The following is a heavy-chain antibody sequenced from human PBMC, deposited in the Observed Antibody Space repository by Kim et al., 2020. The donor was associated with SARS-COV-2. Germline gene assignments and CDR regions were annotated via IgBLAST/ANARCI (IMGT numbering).Heavy chain of an antibody. D-gene: IGHD6-13*01. CDR1: GYTFTGYY. Sequence: ASVKVSCKASGYTFTGYYMHWVRQAPGQGLEWMGRINPNSGGTNYAQKFQGRVTMTRDTSISTAYMELSRLRSDDTAVYYCARDVSSSWYWDRAFDYWGQGTLVTVSS. CDR2: INPNSGGT. V-gene: IGHV1-2*06. J-gene: IGHJ4*02. CDR3: ARDVSSSWYWDRAFDY.